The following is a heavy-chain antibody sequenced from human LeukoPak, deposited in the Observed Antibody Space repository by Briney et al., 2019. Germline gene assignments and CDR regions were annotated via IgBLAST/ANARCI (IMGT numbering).Heavy chain of an antibody. V-gene: IGHV1-2*02. Sequence: ASVKVSCKASRYTFTGYYIHWVRQAPGQGLEWMAWINPDSGGTNYAQKFQGRVAMTRDTSISTAYMELSRLRSDDTAVYYCARGRLGTWFGELKAWGQGTLVTVSS. J-gene: IGHJ5*02. CDR3: ARGRLGTWFGELKA. CDR2: INPDSGGT. CDR1: RYTFTGYY. D-gene: IGHD3-10*01.